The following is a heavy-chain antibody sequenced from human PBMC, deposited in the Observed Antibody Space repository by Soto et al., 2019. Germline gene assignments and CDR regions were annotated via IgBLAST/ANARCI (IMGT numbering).Heavy chain of an antibody. V-gene: IGHV4-34*01. CDR1: GGSFSGYY. CDR2: INHSGST. Sequence: PSETLSLTCAVYGGSFSGYYWSWIRQPPGKGLEWIGEINHSGSTNYNPSLKSRVTISVDTSKNQFSLKLSSVTAADTAVYYCARARIQYSSSWYYYYYGMDVWGQGTTVTVSS. J-gene: IGHJ6*02. D-gene: IGHD6-13*01. CDR3: ARARIQYSSSWYYYYYGMDV.